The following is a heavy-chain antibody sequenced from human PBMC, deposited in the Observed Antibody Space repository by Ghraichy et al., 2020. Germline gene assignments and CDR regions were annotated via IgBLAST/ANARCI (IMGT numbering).Heavy chain of an antibody. J-gene: IGHJ4*02. CDR2: LKDDGSEK. Sequence: GGSLRLSCAASGFNLSSSWMNWVRQAPGKGLEWVAGLKDDGSEKYYVDSVKGRFTISRDSARKSLYLQMNSLRAEDTAFYYCARDRAYKSFDYWGQGTLVTVSS. D-gene: IGHD5-24*01. CDR3: ARDRAYKSFDY. V-gene: IGHV3-7*03. CDR1: GFNLSSSW.